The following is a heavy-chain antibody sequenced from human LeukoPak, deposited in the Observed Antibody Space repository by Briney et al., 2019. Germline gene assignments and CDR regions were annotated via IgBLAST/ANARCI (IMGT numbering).Heavy chain of an antibody. Sequence: GASVKVSCKASGYTFTRHGISWVRQAPGQGLEWMGWISAYNGDTKYAQNFQGRVTITTDTSTTTAYMELRSLRSDDTAVYYCARDSRVDAFDIWGQGTMVTVSS. CDR1: GYTFTRHG. CDR3: ARDSRVDAFDI. V-gene: IGHV1-18*01. J-gene: IGHJ3*02. D-gene: IGHD6-6*01. CDR2: ISAYNGDT.